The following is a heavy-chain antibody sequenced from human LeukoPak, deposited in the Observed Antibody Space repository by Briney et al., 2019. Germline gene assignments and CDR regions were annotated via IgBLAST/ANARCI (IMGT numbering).Heavy chain of an antibody. D-gene: IGHD6-19*01. CDR3: ARGPLPLYSSGWPDDAFDI. CDR1: GGSISSYF. J-gene: IGHJ3*02. CDR2: ISYSGST. V-gene: IGHV4-59*12. Sequence: SETLSLTCTVSGGSISSYFWGWIRQPPGKGLEWIGYISYSGSTEYNPSLTSRVTISVDTSKNQCSLKLSSVTAADTAVYYCARGPLPLYSSGWPDDAFDIWGQGTMVTVSS.